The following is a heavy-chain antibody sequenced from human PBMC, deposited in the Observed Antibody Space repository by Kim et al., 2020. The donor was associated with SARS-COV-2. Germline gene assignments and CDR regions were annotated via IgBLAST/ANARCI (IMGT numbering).Heavy chain of an antibody. CDR2: IWYDGSNK. CDR1: GFTFSSYA. V-gene: IGHV3-33*06. CDR3: AKVVPSYGFGGDYCFDY. D-gene: IGHD5-18*01. J-gene: IGHJ4*02. Sequence: GGSLRLSCAASGFTFSSYAMHWVRQAPGKGLEWVAIIWYDGSNKYYADSVKGRFTISRDNSKNTLYLQMNSLRAEDTAVYYCAKVVPSYGFGGDYCFDYRAQRPRVSVPS.